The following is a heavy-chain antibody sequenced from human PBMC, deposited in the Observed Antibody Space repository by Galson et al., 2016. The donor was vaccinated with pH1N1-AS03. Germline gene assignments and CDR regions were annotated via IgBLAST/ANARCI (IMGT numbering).Heavy chain of an antibody. V-gene: IGHV3-30*02. CDR2: IRYDESIK. D-gene: IGHD1-1*01. CDR3: AKDRNDYRLHYFSGSDV. Sequence: SLRLSCAASGFVFSTSAIHWVRQSPGKGLEWVAFIRYDESIKNYGDSVKGRFTIPRDNSKSTVYLQMNRLRAEDTAVYYCAKDRNDYRLHYFSGSDVWGQGTTVIVSS. CDR1: GFVFSTSA. J-gene: IGHJ6*02.